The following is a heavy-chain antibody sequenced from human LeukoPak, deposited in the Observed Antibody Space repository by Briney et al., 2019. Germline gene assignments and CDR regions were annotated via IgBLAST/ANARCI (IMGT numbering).Heavy chain of an antibody. CDR1: GFTFSSYG. CDR3: AKAPRGYCTNGVCPGMDV. D-gene: IGHD2-8*01. V-gene: IGHV3-30*18. CDR2: ISYDGSNK. J-gene: IGHJ6*02. Sequence: GGSLRLSCAASGFTFSSYGIHWVRQAPGKGLEWVAVISYDGSNKYYADSVKGRFSISRDNSKNTLYLQMNSLRAEDTAVYYCAKAPRGYCTNGVCPGMDVWGQGTTVTVSS.